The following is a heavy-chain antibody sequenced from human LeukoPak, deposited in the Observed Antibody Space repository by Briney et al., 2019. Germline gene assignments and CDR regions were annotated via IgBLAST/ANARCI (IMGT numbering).Heavy chain of an antibody. V-gene: IGHV4-38-2*02. CDR3: ARGGTGYYDSSYYYPY. J-gene: IGHJ4*02. CDR2: IHQIGST. Sequence: PSETLSLICNVSGYSISIDYYWSWIRQPPGKGLEWIGSIHQIGSTYYNPSLKSRVSILMDKSKNQFSLRLNSVTAADTAVYYCARGGTGYYDSSYYYPYWGQGTLVTVSS. CDR1: GYSISIDYY. D-gene: IGHD3-22*01.